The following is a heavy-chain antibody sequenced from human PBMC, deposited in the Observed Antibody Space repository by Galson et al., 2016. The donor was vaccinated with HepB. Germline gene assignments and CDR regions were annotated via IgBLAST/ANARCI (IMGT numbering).Heavy chain of an antibody. J-gene: IGHJ3*02. CDR1: GFTFSSYW. CDR2: INNDGSKK. V-gene: IGHV3-74*03. D-gene: IGHD2-15*01. CDR3: ARPGYGSGSSGSVPFDI. Sequence: SLRLSCAASGFTFSSYWMSWVRQAPGKGLVWVSRINNDGSKKTYADSVKGRFTISRDNAKNTLYLQMNSLRAEDTAVYYCARPGYGSGSSGSVPFDIWGQGTIATVSA.